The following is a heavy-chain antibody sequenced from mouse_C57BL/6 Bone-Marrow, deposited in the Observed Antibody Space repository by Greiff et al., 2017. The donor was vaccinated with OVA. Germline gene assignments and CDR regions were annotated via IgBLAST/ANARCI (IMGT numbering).Heavy chain of an antibody. J-gene: IGHJ3*01. D-gene: IGHD1-1*01. Sequence: VQLQQSGPGLVKPSQSLSLTCSVTGYSITSGYYWNWIRQFPGNKLEWMGYISYDGSNNYNPSLKNRISITRDTSKNQFFLKLNSVTTEDTATYDCARGGYGSSPWFAYWGQGTLVTVSA. CDR1: GYSITSGYY. V-gene: IGHV3-6*01. CDR3: ARGGYGSSPWFAY. CDR2: ISYDGSN.